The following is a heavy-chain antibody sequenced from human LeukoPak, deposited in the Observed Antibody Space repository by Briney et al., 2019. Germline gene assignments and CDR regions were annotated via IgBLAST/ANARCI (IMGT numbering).Heavy chain of an antibody. J-gene: IGHJ4*02. V-gene: IGHV3-74*01. CDR3: ARDPPEWELPHDY. D-gene: IGHD1-26*01. CDR1: GFTFSTYW. CDR2: INSDGSST. Sequence: GGPLRLSCAASGFTFSTYWMHWVRQAPGKGLVWVSRINSDGSSTSYADSVKGRFTISRDNAKNTLYLQMNSLRAEDTAVYYCARDPPEWELPHDYWDQGTLVTVSS.